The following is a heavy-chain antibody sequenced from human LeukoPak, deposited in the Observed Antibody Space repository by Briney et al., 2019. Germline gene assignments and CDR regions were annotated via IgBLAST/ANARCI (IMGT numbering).Heavy chain of an antibody. CDR1: GYTFTSYG. J-gene: IGHJ4*02. D-gene: IGHD3-22*01. Sequence: GASVKVSCKASGYTFTSYGISWVRQAPGQGLEWMGWISAYNGNTNYAQKLQGRVTMTTDTFTSTAYMELRSLRSDDTAVYYCARDWGYYDSSGYSLFDYWGQGTLVTVSS. CDR2: ISAYNGNT. CDR3: ARDWGYYDSSGYSLFDY. V-gene: IGHV1-18*01.